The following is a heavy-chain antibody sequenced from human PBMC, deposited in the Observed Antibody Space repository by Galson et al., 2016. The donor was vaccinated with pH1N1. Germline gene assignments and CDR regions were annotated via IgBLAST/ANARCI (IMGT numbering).Heavy chain of an antibody. CDR2: IIGMFGTT. V-gene: IGHV1-69*13. J-gene: IGHJ4*02. CDR3: ARSRGYSYGSYYFDN. Sequence: SVKVFCKASGGTFSSYAVSWVRQAPGQGLEWVGGIIGMFGTTTYAQKLQGRVTITAEELTSSSYMELTSLTSEDTALYYCARSRGYSYGSYYFDNWGQGTLVTVSS. CDR1: GGTFSSYA. D-gene: IGHD5-18*01.